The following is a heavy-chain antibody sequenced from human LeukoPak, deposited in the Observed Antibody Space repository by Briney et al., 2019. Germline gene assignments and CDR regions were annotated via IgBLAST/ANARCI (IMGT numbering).Heavy chain of an antibody. CDR3: ARGRYSGSYYTDAFDI. V-gene: IGHV4-59*01. J-gene: IGHJ3*02. CDR2: IYYSGST. CDR1: GGSINTYF. D-gene: IGHD1-26*01. Sequence: PSETLSLTCTVSGGSINTYFWSWIRQPPGKGLEWIGYIYYSGSTNYNPSLKSRVTISVDTSKNQFSLKLSSVTAADTAVYYCARGRYSGSYYTDAFDIWGQGTMVTVSS.